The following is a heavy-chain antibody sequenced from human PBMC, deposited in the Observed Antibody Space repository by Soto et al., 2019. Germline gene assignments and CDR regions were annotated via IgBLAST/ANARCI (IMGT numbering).Heavy chain of an antibody. Sequence: KTSETLSLTCTVSGGSISSGDYYWSWIRQPPGKGLEWIGCIYYSGSTYYNPSLKSRVTISVDTSKNQFSLKLSSVTAADTAVYYCARTIGNYDSSGRYYYYGMDVWGQGTTVTVSS. J-gene: IGHJ6*02. D-gene: IGHD3-22*01. CDR1: GGSISSGDYY. CDR3: ARTIGNYDSSGRYYYYGMDV. CDR2: IYYSGST. V-gene: IGHV4-30-4*01.